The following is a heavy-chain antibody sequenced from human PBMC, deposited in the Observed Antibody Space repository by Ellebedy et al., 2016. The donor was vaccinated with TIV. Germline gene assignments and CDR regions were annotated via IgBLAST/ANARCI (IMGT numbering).Heavy chain of an antibody. Sequence: GESLKISXAASGFTFSSYAMHWVRQAPGKGLEWVAVISYDGSNKYYADSVKGRFTISRDNSKNTLYLQMNSLRAEDTAVYYCARDGYGFWSGYRYYYYGMDVWGQGTTVTVSS. CDR1: GFTFSSYA. V-gene: IGHV3-30-3*01. D-gene: IGHD3-3*01. J-gene: IGHJ6*02. CDR3: ARDGYGFWSGYRYYYYGMDV. CDR2: ISYDGSNK.